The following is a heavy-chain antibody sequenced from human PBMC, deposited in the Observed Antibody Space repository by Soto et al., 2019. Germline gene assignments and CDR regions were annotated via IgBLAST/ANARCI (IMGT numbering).Heavy chain of an antibody. J-gene: IGHJ4*02. D-gene: IGHD4-17*01. CDR2: ISYDGSNK. Sequence: GGSLRLSCAASGFTFCNYGMHWVRQAPGKGLEWVAVISYDGSNKYYVDSVKGRFTISKDNSKNTLYLQMNSLRGEDTAVYYCAATTLTVTTGPFDYWGQGMLVTVSS. CDR3: AATTLTVTTGPFDY. CDR1: GFTFCNYG. V-gene: IGHV3-30*03.